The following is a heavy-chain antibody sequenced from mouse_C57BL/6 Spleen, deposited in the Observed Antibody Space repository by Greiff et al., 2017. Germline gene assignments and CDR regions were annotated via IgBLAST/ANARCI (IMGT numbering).Heavy chain of an antibody. CDR3: ARSPYYYGSSYVYFDY. J-gene: IGHJ2*01. D-gene: IGHD1-1*01. CDR2: ISYSGST. V-gene: IGHV3-8*01. Sequence: EVKLMESGPGLAKPSQTLSLTCSVTGYSITSDYWNWIRKFPGNKLEYMGYISYSGSTYYNPSLKSPISITRDTSKNQYYLLLNSVTTEDTATYYCARSPYYYGSSYVYFDYWGQGTTLTVSS. CDR1: GYSITSDY.